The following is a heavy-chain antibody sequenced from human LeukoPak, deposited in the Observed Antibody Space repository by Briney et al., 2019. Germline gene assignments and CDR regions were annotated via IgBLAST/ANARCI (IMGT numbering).Heavy chain of an antibody. J-gene: IGHJ4*02. D-gene: IGHD1-26*01. CDR1: GFTFRSSS. CDR3: VKSRRVGANQRGLFDY. CDR2: IDRTSDTI. V-gene: IGHV3-48*04. Sequence: GGSLRLSCAGSGFTFRSSSLSWVRQAPGKGLEWISYIDRTSDTIYYADSVRGRFTISRDNAEHSLYLQMNSLRADDTAVYYCVKSRRVGANQRGLFDYWGQGTLVTVSP.